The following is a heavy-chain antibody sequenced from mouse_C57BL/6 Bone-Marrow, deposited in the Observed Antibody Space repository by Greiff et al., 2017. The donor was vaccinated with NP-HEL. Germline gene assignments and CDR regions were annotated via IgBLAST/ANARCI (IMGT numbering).Heavy chain of an antibody. D-gene: IGHD1-1*01. V-gene: IGHV7-3*01. CDR1: GFTFTDYY. J-gene: IGHJ2*01. CDR2: IRHKANGYTT. CDR3: ARSLHYYGSSSFDD. Sequence: EVKLVESGGGLVQPGGSLSLSCAASGFTFTDYYMSWVRQPPGKALEWLGFIRHKANGYTTEYSASVKGRFTISRDNSQSILYLQMNALRAEDSATYYCARSLHYYGSSSFDDWGQGTTLTVSS.